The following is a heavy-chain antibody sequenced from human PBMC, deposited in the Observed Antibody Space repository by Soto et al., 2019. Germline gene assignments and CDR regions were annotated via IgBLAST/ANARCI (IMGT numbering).Heavy chain of an antibody. CDR3: ARDVGSSGSSRYSDT. D-gene: IGHD2-15*01. CDR1: GFTLSNYG. J-gene: IGHJ4*02. Sequence: GGSLRLSCVASGFTLSNYGMHWVRQAPGKGLEWIALIWYEGTTKYSTDSMKGRFSISRDQSKSTLYLQVNSLRAEDTATYYCARDVGSSGSSRYSDTRRQGTPVLVSS. CDR2: IWYEGTTK. V-gene: IGHV3-33*01.